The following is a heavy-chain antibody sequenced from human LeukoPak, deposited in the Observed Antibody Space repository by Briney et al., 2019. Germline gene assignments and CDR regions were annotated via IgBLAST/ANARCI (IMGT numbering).Heavy chain of an antibody. V-gene: IGHV3-23*01. CDR2: ISPSGDIT. D-gene: IGHD3-3*01. CDR3: VRDLHWGGSDV. CDR1: GFTFSTYG. Sequence: PGGSLRLSCAASGFTFSTYGMNWVRQAPGQGLEWVSGISPSGDITYYADSVMGRFSISRDNPKSTVSLQMSSLRAEDTALYYCVRDLHWGGSDVWGQGTMVTVSS. J-gene: IGHJ3*01.